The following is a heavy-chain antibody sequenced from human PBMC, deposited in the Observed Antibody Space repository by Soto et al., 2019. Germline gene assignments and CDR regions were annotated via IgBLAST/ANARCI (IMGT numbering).Heavy chain of an antibody. CDR1: GFTFGSYT. Sequence: EVQLVESGGGLVKPGGSLRLSCAASGFTFGSYTMNWVRQAPGRGLEWVSSVSAGSSSIYYADSVKGRLTISRDNARNSLYLQLNSLSAEDPAVYYCARGTGYFDLWGQGTLVTVSS. CDR3: ARGTGYFDL. CDR2: VSAGSSSI. D-gene: IGHD1-1*01. J-gene: IGHJ4*02. V-gene: IGHV3-21*01.